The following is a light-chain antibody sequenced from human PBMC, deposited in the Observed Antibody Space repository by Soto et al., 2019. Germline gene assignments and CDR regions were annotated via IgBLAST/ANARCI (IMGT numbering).Light chain of an antibody. CDR2: EVS. V-gene: IGLV2-18*02. CDR1: SSDIGSYNR. J-gene: IGLJ1*01. Sequence: QSALTQPPSVSGSPGQSVTISCTGTSSDIGSYNRDSWYQQPPGTAPKLRIYEVSNRPSGVPDRFSGSKSGNTASLTISGLQPEDEADYYCNSYTSGNTYVFGTGTKLTVL. CDR3: NSYTSGNTYV.